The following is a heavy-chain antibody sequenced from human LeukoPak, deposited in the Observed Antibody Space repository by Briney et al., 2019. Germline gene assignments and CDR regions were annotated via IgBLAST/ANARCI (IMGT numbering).Heavy chain of an antibody. D-gene: IGHD5-24*01. CDR2: ISGSGGST. J-gene: IGHJ6*02. CDR1: GFTFSSYA. Sequence: GGSLRLSCAASGFTFSSYAMSWVRQAPGKGLEWVSAISGSGGSTYYADSVKGRFTISRDSSKNTLYLQMNSLRAEDTAVYYCARDLGGRMGLSAVWGQGTTVTVSS. CDR3: ARDLGGRMGLSAV. V-gene: IGHV3-23*01.